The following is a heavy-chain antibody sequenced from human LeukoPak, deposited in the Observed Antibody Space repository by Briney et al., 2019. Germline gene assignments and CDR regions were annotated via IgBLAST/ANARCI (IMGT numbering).Heavy chain of an antibody. J-gene: IGHJ5*02. CDR3: ARGQLERLRSDLYNWFDP. V-gene: IGHV4-39*07. Sequence: SETLSLTCTVSGGSISSSSYYWGWIRQPPGKGLEWIGSIYYSGSTYYNPSLKSRVTISVDTSKNQFSLKLSSVTAADTAVYYCARGQLERLRSDLYNWFDPWGQGTLVTVSS. CDR1: GGSISSSSYY. D-gene: IGHD1-1*01. CDR2: IYYSGST.